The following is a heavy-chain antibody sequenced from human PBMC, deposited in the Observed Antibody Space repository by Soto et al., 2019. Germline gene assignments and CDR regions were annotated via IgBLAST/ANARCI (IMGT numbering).Heavy chain of an antibody. Sequence: QVQLQQWGAGLLKPSETLSLTCAVYGGSFSGYYWSWIRQPPGKGLEWIGEINHSGSTNYNPSLKSRRTISVVTYKNQFDGEMIGVTAADTAVYYCARGPIYCSGGSCYSGWFDPWGQGPLVTVST. CDR2: INHSGST. V-gene: IGHV4-34*01. J-gene: IGHJ5*02. D-gene: IGHD2-15*01. CDR1: GGSFSGYY. CDR3: ARGPIYCSGGSCYSGWFDP.